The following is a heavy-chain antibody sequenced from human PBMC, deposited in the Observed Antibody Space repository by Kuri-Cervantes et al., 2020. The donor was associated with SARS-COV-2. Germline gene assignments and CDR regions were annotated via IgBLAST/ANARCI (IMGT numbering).Heavy chain of an antibody. J-gene: IGHJ2*01. D-gene: IGHD5-18*01. CDR3: ARDRRAMGRWTDWYFDL. V-gene: IGHV4-34*01. CDR2: INHRGST. CDR1: GGSFSAYY. Sequence: SETLSLTCAVYGGSFSAYYWTWIRQPPGKGLQWIGEINHRGSTNYNPSLKSRVTISVDTSKNQFSLKLSSVTAADTAVYYCARDRRAMGRWTDWYFDLWGRGNLVTVSS.